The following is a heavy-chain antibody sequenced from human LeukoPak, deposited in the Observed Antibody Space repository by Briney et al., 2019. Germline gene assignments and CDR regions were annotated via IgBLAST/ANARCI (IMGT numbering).Heavy chain of an antibody. CDR1: GYTFTSCY. CDR3: ASSTGDY. Sequence: ASVKVSCKASGYTFTSCYMHLVRQAPGQGLEWMGIVNPSGGSTSYAQKFQGRVTMTRDTSTSTVYMELSSLRSEDTAVYYCASSTGDYWGQGTLVTVSS. CDR2: VNPSGGST. V-gene: IGHV1-46*01. J-gene: IGHJ4*02.